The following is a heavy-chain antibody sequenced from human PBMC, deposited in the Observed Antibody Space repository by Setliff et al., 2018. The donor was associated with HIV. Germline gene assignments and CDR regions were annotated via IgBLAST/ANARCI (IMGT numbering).Heavy chain of an antibody. CDR3: ARLFKGGRHYYDSSGYLSYMDV. V-gene: IGHV5-51*01. CDR1: GYSFTTYW. J-gene: IGHJ6*03. Sequence: TGESLKISCKGSGYSFTTYWIGRVRQMPGKGLEWMGLIWPTDSDTIYSPSFQGQVTISADRSISTAYLQWSSLKASDTAIYYCARLFKGGRHYYDSSGYLSYMDVWGKGTTVTVSS. D-gene: IGHD3-22*01. CDR2: IWPTDSDT.